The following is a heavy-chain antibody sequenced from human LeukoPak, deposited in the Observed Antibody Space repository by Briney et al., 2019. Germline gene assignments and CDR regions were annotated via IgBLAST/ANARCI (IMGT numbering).Heavy chain of an antibody. D-gene: IGHD1-26*01. CDR3: ARGLRIGATFSFDY. Sequence: VGSLRLSCAASGFTFSSYGMHWVRQAPGKGLEWVAFIRYDGSNKYYADSVKGRFTISRDNSKNTLYLQMNSLRVEDTAVYYCARGLRIGATFSFDYWGQGTLVTVSS. V-gene: IGHV3-30*02. J-gene: IGHJ4*02. CDR1: GFTFSSYG. CDR2: IRYDGSNK.